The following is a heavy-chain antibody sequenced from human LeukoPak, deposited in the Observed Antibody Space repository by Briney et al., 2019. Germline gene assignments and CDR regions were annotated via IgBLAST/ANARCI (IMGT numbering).Heavy chain of an antibody. V-gene: IGHV3-30*09. Sequence: GGSLRRSCAASGFTFNNYAMHWVRQAPGKGLEWVSIISSDGSNKYYADSVKGRFAMSRDNSNNTLYLQMNSLRAEDTAVYYCARRSRDGWYFDYWGQGPLVPVSS. CDR3: ARRSRDGWYFDY. D-gene: IGHD5-24*01. J-gene: IGHJ4*02. CDR1: GFTFNNYA. CDR2: ISSDGSNK.